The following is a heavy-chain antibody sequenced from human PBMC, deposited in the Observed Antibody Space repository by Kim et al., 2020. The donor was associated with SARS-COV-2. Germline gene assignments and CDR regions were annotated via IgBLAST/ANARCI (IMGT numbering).Heavy chain of an antibody. D-gene: IGHD5-12*01. CDR1: GGSISSYY. Sequence: SETLSLTCTVSGGSISSYYWSWIRQPAGKGLEWIGRIYTSGSTNYNPSLKSRVTMSVDTSKNQFSLKLSSVTAADTAVYYCARDGRVATQRAYGMDVWGQGTPVTVSS. V-gene: IGHV4-4*07. J-gene: IGHJ6*02. CDR3: ARDGRVATQRAYGMDV. CDR2: IYTSGST.